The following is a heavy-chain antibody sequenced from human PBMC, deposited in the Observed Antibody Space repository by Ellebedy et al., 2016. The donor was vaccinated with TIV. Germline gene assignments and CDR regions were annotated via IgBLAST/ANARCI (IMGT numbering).Heavy chain of an antibody. CDR2: ISGSTLTI. J-gene: IGHJ3*02. CDR1: GFSFTPYA. V-gene: IGHV3-48*04. CDR3: ARDMAWGNERVNDALDI. D-gene: IGHD7-27*01. Sequence: GESLKISCAGSGFSFTPYAMNWVHQAPGKGLEWISYISGSTLTIYYADSVKGRFTISRDNAKNSLYLQMSSLTADDTAVYYCARDMAWGNERVNDALDIWGQGTMVTVSA.